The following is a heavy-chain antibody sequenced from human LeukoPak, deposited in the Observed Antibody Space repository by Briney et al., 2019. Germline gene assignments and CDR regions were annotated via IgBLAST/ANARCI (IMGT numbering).Heavy chain of an antibody. CDR3: ARDHLPAGAPGYYMDV. CDR1: GGSISSYY. J-gene: IGHJ6*03. Sequence: SETLSLTCTVSGGSISSYYWSWIRQPPGKGLEWIGYIYNSGITNYNPSLKSRVTMSVDTSKNQFSLMLRSVTAADTAVYYCARDHLPAGAPGYYMDVWGKGTTVTVSS. V-gene: IGHV4-59*01. D-gene: IGHD4/OR15-4a*01. CDR2: IYNSGIT.